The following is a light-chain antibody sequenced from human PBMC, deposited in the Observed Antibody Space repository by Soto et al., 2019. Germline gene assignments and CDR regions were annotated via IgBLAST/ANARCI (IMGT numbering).Light chain of an antibody. CDR1: QSVSTN. J-gene: IGKJ4*01. V-gene: IGKV3-15*01. CDR2: GAS. CDR3: HQYNNWPVT. Sequence: EIVMTQSPATLSVSPGETATLSCTASQSVSTNLAWYQHKPGQAPRLLIYGASTRTTVVPARFRGRGSGTEFTLTISSLQSEDFAVYFCHQYNNWPVTFGGGTKVEIK.